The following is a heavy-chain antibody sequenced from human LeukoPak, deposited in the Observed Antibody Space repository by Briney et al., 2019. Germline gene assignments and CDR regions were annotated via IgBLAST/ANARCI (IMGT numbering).Heavy chain of an antibody. D-gene: IGHD3-3*01. CDR2: IWYDGSSE. J-gene: IGHJ6*03. CDR1: GVNFGSYG. Sequence: GGSLRLSCAASGVNFGSYGMHWVRQAPGKGLEWGAVIWYDGSSEQYADSVKGRFPISRDNSRDTLYLQMNSLRAEDTAVYYCAKDDNWRGSYNYYYMDVWGKGTSVTVSS. CDR3: AKDDNWRGSYNYYYMDV. V-gene: IGHV3-33*06.